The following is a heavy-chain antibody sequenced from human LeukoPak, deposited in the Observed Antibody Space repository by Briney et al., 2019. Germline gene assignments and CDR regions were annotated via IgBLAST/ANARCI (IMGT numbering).Heavy chain of an antibody. D-gene: IGHD2-15*01. J-gene: IGHJ4*02. Sequence: GGSLRLSCAASGFTFSRDSMNWVRQAPGKGLEWVSYINGGGSPIYYADSVRGRFAISRDNVKNSLYLQMNSLRAEDTAVYYCVRDNPRCCGVVPANIDDYWGQGTLVTVSS. CDR2: INGGGSPI. CDR1: GFTFSRDS. V-gene: IGHV3-48*01. CDR3: VRDNPRCCGVVPANIDDY.